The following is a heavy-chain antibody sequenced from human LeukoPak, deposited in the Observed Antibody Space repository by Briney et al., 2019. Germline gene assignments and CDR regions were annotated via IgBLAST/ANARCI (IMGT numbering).Heavy chain of an antibody. CDR1: GYTFTSSD. CDR3: ARLGPCGPIGLWFGELAFDI. CDR2: MNPNSGNT. D-gene: IGHD3-10*01. V-gene: IGHV1-8*01. J-gene: IGHJ3*02. Sequence: ASVKVSCKASGYTFTSSDINWVRQATGQGLEWMGWMNPNSGNTGYAQKFQGRVTMTRNTSISTAYMELSSLRSEDTAVYYCARLGPCGPIGLWFGELAFDIWGQGTMVTVSS.